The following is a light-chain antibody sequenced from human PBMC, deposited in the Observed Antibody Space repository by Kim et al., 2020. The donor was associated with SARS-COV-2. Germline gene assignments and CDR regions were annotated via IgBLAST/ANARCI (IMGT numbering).Light chain of an antibody. V-gene: IGLV3-21*04. Sequence: PGKTARVSCGGNSIGSRSWDWYQQKSGQAPVLVMYYDSDRPSGIPERFSGSNSGNTATLTISRVEAGDEADYYCQVWDSSSDHRVVFGGGTQLTVL. CDR2: YDS. J-gene: IGLJ2*01. CDR3: QVWDSSSDHRVV. CDR1: SIGSRS.